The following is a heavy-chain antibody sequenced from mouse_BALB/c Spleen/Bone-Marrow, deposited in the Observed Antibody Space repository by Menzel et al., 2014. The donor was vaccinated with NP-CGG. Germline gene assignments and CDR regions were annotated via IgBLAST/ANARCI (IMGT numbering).Heavy chain of an antibody. V-gene: IGHV3-2*02. CDR2: ISYSGST. J-gene: IGHJ3*01. D-gene: IGHD2-4*01. CDR1: GYSITRDYV. CDR3: ARSTSYDYDVGFAY. Sequence: EVLLVESGPGLVKPSQSLSLSCTVTGYSITRDYVWNWMRQFPGNKLEWMGYISYSGSTTYNPSLKSRISITRDTSKNQCFLQLNSVTTEDTATYYYARSTSYDYDVGFAYWGQGALVTVSA.